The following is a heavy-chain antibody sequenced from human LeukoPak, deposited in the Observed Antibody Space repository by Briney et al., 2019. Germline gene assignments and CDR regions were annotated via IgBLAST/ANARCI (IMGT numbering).Heavy chain of an antibody. V-gene: IGHV4-39*07. CDR3: ARGMPDGYIEGYFDY. CDR2: IYYSGST. CDR1: GGSISSSSYY. D-gene: IGHD5-24*01. Sequence: PSETLSLTCTVSGGSISSSSYYWGWIRQPPGKGLEWIGSIYYSGSTYYNPSLKSRVTISVGTSKNQFSLKLSSVTAADTAVYYCARGMPDGYIEGYFDYWGQGTLVTVSS. J-gene: IGHJ4*02.